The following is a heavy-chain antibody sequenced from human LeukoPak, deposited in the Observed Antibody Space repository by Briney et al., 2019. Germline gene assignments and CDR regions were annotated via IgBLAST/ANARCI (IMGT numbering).Heavy chain of an antibody. CDR1: GGTFSSYA. J-gene: IGHJ4*02. CDR2: IIPILGIA. Sequence: GASVKVSCKASGGTFSSYAIRWVRQAPGQGLEWMGRIIPILGIANYAQKFQGRVTITADKSTSTAYMELSSLRSEDTAVYYCAKDPGGYGDYKNSRDSWGQGTLVTVSP. V-gene: IGHV1-69*04. D-gene: IGHD4-17*01. CDR3: AKDPGGYGDYKNSRDS.